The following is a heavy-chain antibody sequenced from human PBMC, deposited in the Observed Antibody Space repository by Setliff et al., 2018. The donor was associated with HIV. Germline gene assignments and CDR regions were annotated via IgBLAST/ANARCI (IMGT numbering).Heavy chain of an antibody. CDR3: ARHPLTDWYFDL. V-gene: IGHV4-39*01. J-gene: IGHJ2*01. CDR2: ILNSGSS. Sequence: SETLSLTSSVSGGSISNNDYYWGWIRQSPGKGLEWIGTILNSGSSYYNPSLESRVTISVDTSQNQFSLRLRSVTAADTAVYYCARHPLTDWYFDLWGRGTLVTVSS. CDR1: GGSISNNDYY. D-gene: IGHD7-27*01.